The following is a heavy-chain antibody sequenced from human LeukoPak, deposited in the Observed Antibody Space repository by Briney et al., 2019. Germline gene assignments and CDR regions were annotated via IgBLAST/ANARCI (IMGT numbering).Heavy chain of an antibody. CDR1: GFTFSTYG. CDR2: LRYDGSYK. Sequence: GGSLRLSCTASGFTFSTYGMHWVRQAPGKGLEWVAFLRYDGSYKYYADSVKGRFTISRDNSKNTLYLQLNSLRDEDTAVYYCAKDSHKYSGSYTFDNWGQGTLVTVSS. J-gene: IGHJ4*02. V-gene: IGHV3-30*02. CDR3: AKDSHKYSGSYTFDN. D-gene: IGHD1-26*01.